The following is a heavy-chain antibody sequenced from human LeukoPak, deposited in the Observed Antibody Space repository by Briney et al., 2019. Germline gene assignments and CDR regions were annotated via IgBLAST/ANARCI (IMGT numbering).Heavy chain of an antibody. CDR3: ARSIAVQGGGSTFDY. CDR1: GGSFSGYY. V-gene: IGHV4-34*01. J-gene: IGHJ4*02. D-gene: IGHD6-19*01. Sequence: SETLSLTCAVYGGSFSGYYWSWIRQPPGKGLEWIGEINHSGSTNYNPSLKSRVTISVDTSKNQFSLKLSSVTAADTAVYYCARSIAVQGGGSTFDYWGQGTLVTVSS. CDR2: INHSGST.